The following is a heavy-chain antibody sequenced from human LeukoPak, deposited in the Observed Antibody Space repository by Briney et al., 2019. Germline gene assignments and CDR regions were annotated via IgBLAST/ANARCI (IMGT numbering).Heavy chain of an antibody. J-gene: IGHJ3*02. V-gene: IGHV1-18*01. CDR3: ARDVDGYNYGAFDI. D-gene: IGHD5-24*01. Sequence: ASVSVSCQGSGCTLNSYGLSWVRPAPGKGLEGMGWTSAYNTDTNYAQKFQGRVTMTTDTSTSTAYMELRSLRSEDTAVYYCARDVDGYNYGAFDIWGQGTMVTVSS. CDR2: TSAYNTDT. CDR1: GCTLNSYG.